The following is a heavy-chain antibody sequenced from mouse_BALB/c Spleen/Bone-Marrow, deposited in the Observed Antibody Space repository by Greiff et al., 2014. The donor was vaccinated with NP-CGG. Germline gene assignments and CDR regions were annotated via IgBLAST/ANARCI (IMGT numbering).Heavy chain of an antibody. CDR3: VRGTTTVVPRNYFDY. J-gene: IGHJ2*01. CDR2: INPSSGYT. CDR1: GYTFTSYT. D-gene: IGHD1-1*01. Sequence: QVQLQQSGAELARPGASVKMSCKASGYTFTSYTMHWVKQRPGQGLEWIGYINPSSGYTNYNQKFKDKATLTADKSSSTAYMQLSSLTSEDSAVYYCVRGTTTVVPRNYFDYWGQGTTLTVSS. V-gene: IGHV1-4*01.